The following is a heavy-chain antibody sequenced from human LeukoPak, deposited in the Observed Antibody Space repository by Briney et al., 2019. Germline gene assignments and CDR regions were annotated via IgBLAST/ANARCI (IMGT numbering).Heavy chain of an antibody. V-gene: IGHV3-53*05. D-gene: IGHD6-13*01. J-gene: IGHJ4*02. CDR3: ARQSSSWDNSFDY. CDR2: IYNDGRT. CDR1: GFTVRSNY. Sequence: GGSLRLSCAASGFTVRSNYMSWFRQAPGKGLEWASVIYNDGRTYYADSVKGRFTISRDNSKNTLYLQMNSLRAEDTAVYYCARQSSSWDNSFDYWGQGTLVTVSS.